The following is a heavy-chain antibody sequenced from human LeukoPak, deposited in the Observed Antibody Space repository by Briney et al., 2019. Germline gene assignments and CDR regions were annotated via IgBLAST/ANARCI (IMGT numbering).Heavy chain of an antibody. J-gene: IGHJ4*02. CDR3: ARAGSTGDYQAGSFEF. V-gene: IGHV1-46*01. CDR1: GYTFTKYY. Sequence: ASVKVSCKASGYTFTKYYMHWVRQAPGQGLEWMGIISPTGGSTNYAQKFQGRVTMTRDMSTTTVYMDLNSLKSEDTAVYYCARAGSTGDYQAGSFEFWGQGTLVTVSS. D-gene: IGHD7-27*01. CDR2: ISPTGGST.